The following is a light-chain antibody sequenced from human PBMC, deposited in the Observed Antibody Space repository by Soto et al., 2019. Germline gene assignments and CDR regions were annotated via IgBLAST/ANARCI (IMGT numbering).Light chain of an antibody. CDR1: QGVTTY. J-gene: IGKJ5*01. CDR3: QQYNNWPFS. V-gene: IGKV3-15*01. CDR2: DVS. Sequence: EIAMTHSPATLSVSPGDRATISCLAGQGVTTYFAWYQQKSGQSPRLLIYDVSIRATGVPARFSGTGSETDFTLTISGLQSEDSAVYFCQQYNNWPFSFGQGTRLEI.